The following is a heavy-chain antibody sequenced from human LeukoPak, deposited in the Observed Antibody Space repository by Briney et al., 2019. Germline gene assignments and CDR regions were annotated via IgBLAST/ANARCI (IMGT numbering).Heavy chain of an antibody. V-gene: IGHV3-30-3*01. J-gene: IGHJ6*02. Sequence: PGRSLRLSCAASGFTFSSYAMHWVRQAPGKGLEWVAVISYDGSNKYYADSVKGRFTISRDNSKNTLYLQMNSLRAEDTAVYYCARDRHHIAAAPYGMDVWGQGTTVTVSS. CDR1: GFTFSSYA. D-gene: IGHD6-13*01. CDR2: ISYDGSNK. CDR3: ARDRHHIAAAPYGMDV.